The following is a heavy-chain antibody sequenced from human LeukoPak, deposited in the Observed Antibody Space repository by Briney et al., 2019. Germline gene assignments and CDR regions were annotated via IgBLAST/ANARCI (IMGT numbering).Heavy chain of an antibody. Sequence: GRSLRLSCAASGFTFSSYGMHWVRQAPGKGLEWVANIKQDGSEKYYVDSVKGRFTISRDNAKNSLYLQMNNLRAEDTAVYYCVRGGPSTWSWGQGTLVTVSS. CDR1: GFTFSSYG. CDR3: VRGGPSTWS. D-gene: IGHD2-15*01. V-gene: IGHV3-7*01. J-gene: IGHJ5*02. CDR2: IKQDGSEK.